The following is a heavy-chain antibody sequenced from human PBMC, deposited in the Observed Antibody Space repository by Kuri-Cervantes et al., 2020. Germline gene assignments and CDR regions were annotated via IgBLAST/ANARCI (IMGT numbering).Heavy chain of an antibody. J-gene: IGHJ3*02. D-gene: IGHD5-18*01. V-gene: IGHV4-39*01. CDR1: GGSISSSSYY. CDR2: INHSGST. Sequence: SETLSLTCTVSGGSISSSSYYWGWIRQPPGKGLEWIGEINHSGSTNYNPSLKSRVTISVDTSKNQFSLKLSSVTAADTAVYYCARLGRFTAMVRVHDDAFDIWGQGTMVTVSS. CDR3: ARLGRFTAMVRVHDDAFDI.